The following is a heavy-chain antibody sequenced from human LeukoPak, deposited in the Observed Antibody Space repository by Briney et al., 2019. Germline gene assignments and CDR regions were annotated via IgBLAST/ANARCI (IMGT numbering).Heavy chain of an antibody. CDR2: IRSKAYGGTT. CDR1: GFTFGDYA. J-gene: IGHJ6*03. CDR3: TRDKAAAGISYYYYYYMDV. Sequence: GGSLRLSCTVSGFTFGDYAMSWFRQAPGKGLEWVGFIRSKAYGGTTEYAASVKGRFTISRDDSKSIAYLQMNSLKTEDTAVYYCTRDKAAAGISYYYYYYMDVWGKGTTVTVSS. V-gene: IGHV3-49*03. D-gene: IGHD6-13*01.